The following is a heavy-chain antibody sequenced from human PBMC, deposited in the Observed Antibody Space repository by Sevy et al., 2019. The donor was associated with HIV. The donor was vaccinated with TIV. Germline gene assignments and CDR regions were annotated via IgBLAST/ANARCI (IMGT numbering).Heavy chain of an antibody. J-gene: IGHJ4*02. CDR1: GFTFGSYW. Sequence: GGSLRLSCAASGFTFGSYWMHWVRQAPGKGLVWLSRIYVDGRTASYVESVKGRFAISRDNAKNTLYLQMNSLRDEDTAVYYCGRVPVAAAGTGIDYWGQGTLVTVSS. CDR3: GRVPVAAAGTGIDY. V-gene: IGHV3-74*01. CDR2: IYVDGRTA. D-gene: IGHD6-13*01.